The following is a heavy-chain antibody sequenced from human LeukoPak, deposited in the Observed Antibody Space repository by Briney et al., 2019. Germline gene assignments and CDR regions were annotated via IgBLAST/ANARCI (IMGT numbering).Heavy chain of an antibody. CDR1: GFTFSSYA. V-gene: IGHV3-53*01. Sequence: GGSLRLSCAASGFTFSSYAMSWVRQAPGKGLEWVSVIYIGGSTYYADSVKGRFTISRDISKNTLYLQMNSLRAEDTAMYYCARLGFVVPAVIFDYWGQGTLVAVSS. J-gene: IGHJ4*02. CDR2: IYIGGST. CDR3: ARLGFVVPAVIFDY. D-gene: IGHD2-2*02.